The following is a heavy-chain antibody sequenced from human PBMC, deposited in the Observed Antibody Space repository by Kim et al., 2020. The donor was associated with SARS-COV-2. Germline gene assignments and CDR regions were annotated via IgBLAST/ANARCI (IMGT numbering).Heavy chain of an antibody. V-gene: IGHV3-53*01. CDR3: ARERYYDSSGYAHYFDY. D-gene: IGHD3-22*01. Sequence: VKGRFTISRDYSKNTLYLQMNSLRAEDTAVYYCARERYYDSSGYAHYFDYWGQGTLVTVSS. J-gene: IGHJ4*02.